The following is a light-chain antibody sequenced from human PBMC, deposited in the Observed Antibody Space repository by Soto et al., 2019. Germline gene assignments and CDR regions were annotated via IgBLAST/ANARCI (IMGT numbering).Light chain of an antibody. V-gene: IGKV3-15*01. Sequence: TQSPATLSVSLGEEASLSCRASQSVGPNLARYQQRPGQAPRLLIHWGSTRANGVPARFRGSGRGTDFTLTISNLQSEDLAVYYCQQYDNWPPFSFGQGTRLEIK. CDR2: WGS. CDR1: QSVGPN. J-gene: IGKJ2*03. CDR3: QQYDNWPPFS.